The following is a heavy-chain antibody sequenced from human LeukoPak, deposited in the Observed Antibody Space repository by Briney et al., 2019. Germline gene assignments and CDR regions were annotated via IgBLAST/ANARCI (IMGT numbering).Heavy chain of an antibody. D-gene: IGHD6-13*01. CDR1: GFIFSSYW. CDR2: IKQDGTET. Sequence: GGSLRLSCAASGFIFSSYWMSWVRQVPGKELEWVANIKQDGTETSYVDSVEGRFTISRDNAKNSLFLQMNSLRADDTALYYCARGVTSAWYLRYYFEYWGQGIMVTASS. CDR3: ARGVTSAWYLRYYFEY. J-gene: IGHJ4*02. V-gene: IGHV3-7*03.